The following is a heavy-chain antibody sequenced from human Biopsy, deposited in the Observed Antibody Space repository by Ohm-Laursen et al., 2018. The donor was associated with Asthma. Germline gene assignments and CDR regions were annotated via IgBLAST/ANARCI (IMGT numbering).Heavy chain of an antibody. CDR1: GFTFSNYA. D-gene: IGHD6-6*01. CDR3: ARGDWYGSASNGY. CDR2: ITGSGGFT. Sequence: SLRLSCAASGFTFSNYAMSWVRQAPGKGLEWVSSITGSGGFTYYADSVRGRFTLSRDNSENTLYLQMNSLRVEDTAVYYCARGDWYGSASNGYWGQGTLVTVSA. J-gene: IGHJ4*02. V-gene: IGHV3-23*01.